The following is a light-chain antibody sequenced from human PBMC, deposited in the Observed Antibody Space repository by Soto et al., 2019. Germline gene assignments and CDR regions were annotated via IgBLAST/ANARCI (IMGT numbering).Light chain of an antibody. CDR1: SSDVGGYNY. CDR2: SVS. J-gene: IGLJ3*02. V-gene: IGLV2-11*01. CDR3: CSYAGSYTGV. Sequence: QSALTQPRSVSGSPGQSVTISCTGTSSDVGGYNYVSWYQQHPGKAPKLIIYSVSERPSGVPNRFSGSKSGNTASLTISGLQAEDEADYYCCSYAGSYTGVFGGGTKLTVL.